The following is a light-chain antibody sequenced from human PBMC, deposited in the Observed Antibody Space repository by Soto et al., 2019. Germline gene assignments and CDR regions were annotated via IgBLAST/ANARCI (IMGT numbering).Light chain of an antibody. CDR2: DAS. Sequence: AIQLTQSPSSLSASVGDRVTFTCRASQGISTALAWYQQKPGKPPKLLIYDASNLESGVPSRFSGRGSGTDVALTISSLHPDDFATYYCQQFSDYPFTFGPGAKLDRK. J-gene: IGKJ3*01. V-gene: IGKV1D-13*01. CDR1: QGISTA. CDR3: QQFSDYPFT.